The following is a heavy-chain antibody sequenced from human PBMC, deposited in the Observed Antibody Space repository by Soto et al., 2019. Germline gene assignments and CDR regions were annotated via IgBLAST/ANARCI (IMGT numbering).Heavy chain of an antibody. J-gene: IGHJ5*02. CDR2: INHSGST. D-gene: IGHD3-22*01. Sequence: QVQLQQWGAGLLKPSETLSLTCAVYGGSFSGYYWSWIRQPPGKGLEWIGEINHSGSTNYNPSLKSRVNISVDTSKNQFSLKLSSVTAADTAVYYCARGRHSKFDPWGQGTLVTVSS. V-gene: IGHV4-34*01. CDR1: GGSFSGYY. CDR3: ARGRHSKFDP.